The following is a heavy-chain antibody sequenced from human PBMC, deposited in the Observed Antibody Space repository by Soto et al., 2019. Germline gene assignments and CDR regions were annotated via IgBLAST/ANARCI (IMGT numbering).Heavy chain of an antibody. D-gene: IGHD6-19*01. CDR2: ISYDGSNK. J-gene: IGHJ6*02. CDR3: AKDRGWLAERYYYGMDV. CDR1: GFTISSYG. V-gene: IGHV3-30*18. Sequence: QVQLVESGGGVVQPGRSLRLSCAASGFTISSYGMHWVRQAPGKGLEWVAVISYDGSNKYYADSVKGRFTISRDNSKNTLYLQMNSLRAEDTAVYYCAKDRGWLAERYYYGMDVWGQGTTGTVSS.